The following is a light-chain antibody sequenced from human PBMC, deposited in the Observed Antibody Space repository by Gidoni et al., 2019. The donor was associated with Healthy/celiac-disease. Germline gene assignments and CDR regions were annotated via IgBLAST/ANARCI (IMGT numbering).Light chain of an antibody. J-gene: IGKJ2*03. CDR2: KAS. CDR1: KSISSL. CDR3: QQYNSYSLVS. V-gene: IGKV1-5*03. Sequence: DIQMTQSPSPLSASVGDRVTITCRASKSISSLLAWYQQKPGKAPKLLIYKASSLESGVPSRCSGSGSGTEFTLTISSLQPDDFATYYCQQYNSYSLVSFGQGTKLEIK.